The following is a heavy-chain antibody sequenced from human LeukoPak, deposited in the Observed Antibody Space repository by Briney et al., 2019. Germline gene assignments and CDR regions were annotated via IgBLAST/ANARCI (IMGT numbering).Heavy chain of an antibody. J-gene: IGHJ4*02. D-gene: IGHD3-10*01. CDR1: GGTFSRYA. CDR3: ARGGITMVRGVVRPHYFDY. Sequence: SVKVSCKASGGTFSRYAISWVRQASGQGLEWMGGIIPIFGTANYAQKFQGRVTITADKSTSTAYMELSSLRSEDTAVYYCARGGITMVRGVVRPHYFDYWGQGTLVTVSS. V-gene: IGHV1-69*06. CDR2: IIPIFGTA.